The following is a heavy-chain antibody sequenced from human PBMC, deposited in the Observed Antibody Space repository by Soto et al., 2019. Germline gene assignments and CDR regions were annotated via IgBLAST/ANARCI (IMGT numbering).Heavy chain of an antibody. CDR3: ATVGPLTTNDGMDL. Sequence: QGQLVESGGGVVQPGRSLRLSCAASEFSFRSHGMHWVRQAPDKGLEWVAVIWNDGSNKYYADSVKGRFTISRDNSNNMLYLPTDTLRAEDTAVYYCATVGPLTTNDGMDLWGQGTAVTVSS. D-gene: IGHD4-4*01. V-gene: IGHV3-33*01. J-gene: IGHJ6*02. CDR2: IWNDGSNK. CDR1: EFSFRSHG.